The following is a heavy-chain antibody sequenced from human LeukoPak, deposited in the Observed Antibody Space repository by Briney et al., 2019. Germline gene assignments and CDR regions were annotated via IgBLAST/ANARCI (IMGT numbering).Heavy chain of an antibody. J-gene: IGHJ4*02. CDR3: AKDSSSSWFGGDSE. D-gene: IGHD6-13*01. CDR2: ISYDGSNK. CDR1: GFTFSSNA. Sequence: GGSLRLSCAASGFTFSSNAMHWVRQAPGKGLEWVAVISYDGSNKYYADSVKGRFTISRDNSKNTLYLQMNSLRAEDTAVYYCAKDSSSSWFGGDSEWGQGTLVTVSS. V-gene: IGHV3-30-3*01.